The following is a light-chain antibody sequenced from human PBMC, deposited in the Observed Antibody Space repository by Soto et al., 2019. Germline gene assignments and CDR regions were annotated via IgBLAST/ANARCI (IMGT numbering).Light chain of an antibody. J-gene: IGLJ3*02. CDR2: GTN. V-gene: IGLV1-40*01. CDR1: RSNIGAGYD. CDR3: QSNDNSPSGSRV. Sequence: QSVLTQPPSVSGAPGQRVTISCTGSRSNIGAGYDVHWYQQLPGTAPKLLLYGTNNRHSGVPDRVSGSKSGMSASLAITGLQAADEANDYCQSNDNSPSGSRVFGGGTKLTVL.